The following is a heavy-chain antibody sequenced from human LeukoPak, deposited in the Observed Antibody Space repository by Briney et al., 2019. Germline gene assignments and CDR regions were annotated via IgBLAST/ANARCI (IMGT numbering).Heavy chain of an antibody. CDR2: IIPILGTA. CDR1: GGTFSSYA. CDR3: ARGGYSYGYCDY. D-gene: IGHD5-18*01. V-gene: IGHV1-69*05. J-gene: IGHJ4*02. Sequence: SVKVSCKASGGTFSSYAISWVRQAPGQGLEWMGRIIPILGTANYAQKFQGRVTITTDESTITAYMELSSLRSEDTAVYYCARGGYSYGYCDYWGQGTLVTVPS.